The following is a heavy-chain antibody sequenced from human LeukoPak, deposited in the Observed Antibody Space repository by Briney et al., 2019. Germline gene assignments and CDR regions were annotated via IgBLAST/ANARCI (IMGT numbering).Heavy chain of an antibody. CDR3: ARAYYYGSGERIDAFDI. Sequence: SVKVSCKAYGGTFSSYAISWVRQAPGQGLEWMGGIIPIFGTANYAQKFQGRVTITTDESTSTAYMELSSLRSEDTAVYYCARAYYYGSGERIDAFDIWGQGTMVTVSS. J-gene: IGHJ3*02. D-gene: IGHD3-10*01. CDR1: GGTFSSYA. V-gene: IGHV1-69*05. CDR2: IIPIFGTA.